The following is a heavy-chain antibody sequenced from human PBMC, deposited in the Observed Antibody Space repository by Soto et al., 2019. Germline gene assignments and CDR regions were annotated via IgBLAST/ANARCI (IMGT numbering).Heavy chain of an antibody. CDR2: ISAYNGNT. J-gene: IGHJ6*02. Sequence: ASVKVSCKASGYTFTSYGISWVRQAPGQGLEWMGWISAYNGNTNYAQKLQGRVTMTTDTSTSTAYMELRSLRSDDTAVYYCARDRNIVVVVAATRYWECYYYGMDVWGQGTTVTVAS. CDR1: GYTFTSYG. CDR3: ARDRNIVVVVAATRYWECYYYGMDV. D-gene: IGHD2-15*01. V-gene: IGHV1-18*01.